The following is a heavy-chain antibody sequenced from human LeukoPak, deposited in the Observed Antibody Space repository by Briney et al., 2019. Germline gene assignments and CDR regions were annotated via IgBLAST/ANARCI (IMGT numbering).Heavy chain of an antibody. CDR2: ISYDGSNK. CDR1: GFTFSSYA. D-gene: IGHD6-13*01. V-gene: IGHV3-30*04. CDR3: ARGPVIAAAAYY. J-gene: IGHJ4*02. Sequence: PARSLRLSCAASGFTFSSYAMHWVRQAPGKGLEWVAVISYDGSNKYYADSVKGRFTISRDNSKNTLYLQMNSLRAEDTAVYYCARGPVIAAAAYYWGQGTLVTVSS.